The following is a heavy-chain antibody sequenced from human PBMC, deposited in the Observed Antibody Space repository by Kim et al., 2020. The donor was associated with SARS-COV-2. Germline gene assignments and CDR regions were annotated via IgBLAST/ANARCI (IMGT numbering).Heavy chain of an antibody. V-gene: IGHV1-8*01. D-gene: IGHD6-19*01. Sequence: ASVKVSCRASGYTFTSYAINWVRQASGQGLEWLGWMNPDSGNTDYAQKFQGRVMMTRNTAINTAYMELSSLESEDAAVYYCATGPSGWYDYWGQGTLVTVSS. CDR1: GYTFTSYA. CDR2: MNPDSGNT. CDR3: ATGPSGWYDY. J-gene: IGHJ4*02.